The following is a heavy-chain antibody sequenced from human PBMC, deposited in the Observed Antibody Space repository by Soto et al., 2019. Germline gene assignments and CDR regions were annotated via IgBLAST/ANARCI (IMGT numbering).Heavy chain of an antibody. V-gene: IGHV1-2*06. CDR1: GYIFTDYY. Sequence: GASVKVSCKASGYIFTDYYMHWVRQAPGQELGWMGRINPNSGGTNYAQKFQGRVTMTRDTSISTAYTELSSLRSEDTAAYYCARDREGGYRYGSFQQWGQGTLVTVSS. CDR2: INPNSGGT. CDR3: ARDREGGYRYGSFQQ. J-gene: IGHJ1*01. D-gene: IGHD5-18*01.